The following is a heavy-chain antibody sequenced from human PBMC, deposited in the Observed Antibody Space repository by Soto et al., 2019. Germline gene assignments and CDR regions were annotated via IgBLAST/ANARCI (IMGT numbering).Heavy chain of an antibody. Sequence: GGSLRLSCAASGFTFSSCAMSWVRQAPGKGLECVSSISGSRTTTDYAASVKGRFTISRVNSQTTLYMQMNSLRAEDTAVYYCAKVSDGNVFDYWGRGTLVTVSS. CDR2: ISGSRTTT. V-gene: IGHV3-23*01. D-gene: IGHD1-26*01. J-gene: IGHJ4*02. CDR3: AKVSDGNVFDY. CDR1: GFTFSSCA.